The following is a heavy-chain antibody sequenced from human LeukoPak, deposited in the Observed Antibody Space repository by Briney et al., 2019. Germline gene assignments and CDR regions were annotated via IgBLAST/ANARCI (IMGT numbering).Heavy chain of an antibody. CDR1: GGSISSGGYY. CDR2: IYYSGST. J-gene: IGHJ4*02. V-gene: IGHV4-31*03. D-gene: IGHD2-2*01. CDR3: ARGRGVGYCSSTSCSQAGGLDY. Sequence: SQTLSLTCTVSGGSISSGGYYWSWIRQHPGKGLEWIGYIYYSGSTYYNPSLKSRVTISVDTSKNQFSLKLSSVTAADTAVYYCARGRGVGYCSSTSCSQAGGLDYWGQGTLVTVSS.